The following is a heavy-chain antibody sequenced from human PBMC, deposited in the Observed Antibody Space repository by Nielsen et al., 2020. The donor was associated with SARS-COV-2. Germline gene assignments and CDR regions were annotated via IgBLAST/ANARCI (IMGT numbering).Heavy chain of an antibody. CDR2: INHSGDT. CDR3: ARADNSGWSSSPYDAFDI. D-gene: IGHD6-19*01. J-gene: IGHJ3*02. Sequence: SETLSLTCAVSGGSFTAYYWSWIRQPPGKGLEWIGEINHSGDTNNNPSLRSRVTVSRDTSKNQISLKLTSVTAADTAVYYCARADNSGWSSSPYDAFDIWGQGTMVTVSS. V-gene: IGHV4-34*01. CDR1: GGSFTAYY.